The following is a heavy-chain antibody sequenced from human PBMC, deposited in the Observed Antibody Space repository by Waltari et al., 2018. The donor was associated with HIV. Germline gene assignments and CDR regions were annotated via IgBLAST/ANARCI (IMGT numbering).Heavy chain of an antibody. CDR2: IYYSGSA. D-gene: IGHD3-9*01. Sequence: QLHLQESGPGLVKPSQTLSLICSVSGGSISSGDYYWRWISQPPGKGLEWIGYIYYSGSAYYNSAVKSRLTISIDTSKNPFSLKLNSVTAADTAVYYCARDHVLPRLRDFAGDWGQGILVTVSS. V-gene: IGHV4-30-4*01. CDR1: GGSISSGDYY. J-gene: IGHJ4*02. CDR3: ARDHVLPRLRDFAGD.